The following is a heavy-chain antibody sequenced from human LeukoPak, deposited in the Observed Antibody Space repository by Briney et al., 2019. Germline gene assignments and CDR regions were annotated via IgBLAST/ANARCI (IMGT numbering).Heavy chain of an antibody. J-gene: IGHJ4*02. D-gene: IGHD5-12*01. CDR2: ISYDGSNK. Sequence: GGSLRLSCAASGFTFSSYGMHWVRQAPGKGLEWVAVISYDGSNKYYADSVKGRFTISRDNSKNTLYLQMNSLRAEDTAVYYCAGSRYDWRGIDYWGQGTLVTVSS. CDR1: GFTFSSYG. V-gene: IGHV3-30*03. CDR3: AGSRYDWRGIDY.